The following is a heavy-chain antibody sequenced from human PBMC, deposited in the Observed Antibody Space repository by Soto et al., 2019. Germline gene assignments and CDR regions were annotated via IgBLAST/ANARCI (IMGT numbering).Heavy chain of an antibody. J-gene: IGHJ5*02. Sequence: QVQLQESGPGLVKPSQTLSLTCTVSGGSISSGDYYWSWIRQPPGKGLEWIGYIYHSGSTYYNPYRKSRVTISVNPSKNQFSLKLSSVTAADTAVYSCARERPDGARLDPWGQGTLVTVSS. CDR2: IYHSGST. D-gene: IGHD6-6*01. CDR3: ARERPDGARLDP. CDR1: GGSISSGDYY. V-gene: IGHV4-30-4*01.